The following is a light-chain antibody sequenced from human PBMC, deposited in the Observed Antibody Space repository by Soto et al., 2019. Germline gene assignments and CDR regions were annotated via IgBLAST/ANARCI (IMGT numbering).Light chain of an antibody. CDR1: QSVRSTS. V-gene: IGKV3-20*01. CDR2: GAS. J-gene: IGKJ1*01. CDR3: QQYYNTPRT. Sequence: VLTQSPGTLSLSPGERATLSCRASQSVRSTSLVWYQQKPAQAPRLLIYGASSRATGIPDRFSGGGSGTDFTLTISSLQAEDVAVYYCQQYYNTPRTFGQGTKVEIK.